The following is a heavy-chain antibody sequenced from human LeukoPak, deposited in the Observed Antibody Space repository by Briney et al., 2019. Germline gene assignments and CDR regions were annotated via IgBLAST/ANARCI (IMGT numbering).Heavy chain of an antibody. D-gene: IGHD5-18*01. CDR1: GFTYSAYA. CDR3: ARQGGYSYGRFDY. V-gene: IGHV4-59*08. Sequence: GSLRLSCAASGFTYSAYAMSWIRQPPGKGLEWIGYIYYTGSTNYSPSLKSRATISVDTSKTQFSLKLSSVTAADTAVYYCARQGGYSYGRFDYWGQGTLVTVSS. J-gene: IGHJ4*02. CDR2: IYYTGST.